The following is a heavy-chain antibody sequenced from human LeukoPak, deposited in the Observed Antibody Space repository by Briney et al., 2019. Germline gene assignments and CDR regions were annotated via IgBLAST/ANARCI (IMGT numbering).Heavy chain of an antibody. V-gene: IGHV3-21*01. CDR3: ARDYLELAAAGTIDY. CDR1: GFTFSSYS. CDR2: ISSSSSYI. D-gene: IGHD6-13*01. J-gene: IGHJ4*02. Sequence: GGSLRLSCAASGFTFSSYSMNWVRQAPGKGLEWVSAISSSSSYIYYADSVKGRFTISRDNAKNSLYLQMNSLRAEDTAVYYCARDYLELAAAGTIDYWGQGTLVTVSS.